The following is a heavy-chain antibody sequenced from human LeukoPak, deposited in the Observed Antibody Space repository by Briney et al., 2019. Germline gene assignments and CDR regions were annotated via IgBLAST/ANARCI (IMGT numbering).Heavy chain of an antibody. CDR2: ISAGNGNT. CDR1: GYTFASYA. V-gene: IGHV1-3*01. Sequence: ASVKVSCKASGYTFASYAIHWVRQAPGQRLEWMGWISAGNGNTKYSQNFQGRVTMTRDTSTSTVYMDLSSLRSEDTAVYYCARAPRPPWDDSSGLDYWGQGTLVTVSS. D-gene: IGHD3-22*01. J-gene: IGHJ4*02. CDR3: ARAPRPPWDDSSGLDY.